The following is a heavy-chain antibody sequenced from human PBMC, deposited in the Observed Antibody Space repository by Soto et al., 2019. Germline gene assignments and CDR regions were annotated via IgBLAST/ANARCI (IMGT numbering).Heavy chain of an antibody. CDR3: AKSRDSGSYQLPDY. Sequence: QVQLVESGGGVVQPGRSLRLSCAASRFTFSNYGMHWVRQAPGKGLEWVAVTSYDGSYKYYIDSVKGRFTISRDNSKNTLFLQMNSLRAEDTAVYYCAKSRDSGSYQLPDYWGQGTLVTVSS. J-gene: IGHJ4*02. CDR2: TSYDGSYK. CDR1: RFTFSNYG. D-gene: IGHD1-26*01. V-gene: IGHV3-30*18.